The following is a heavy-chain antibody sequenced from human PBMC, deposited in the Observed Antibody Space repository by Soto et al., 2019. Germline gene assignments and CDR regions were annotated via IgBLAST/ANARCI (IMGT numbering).Heavy chain of an antibody. Sequence: QVQVVQCGTEVKKPGASVVVSCQASGYTFNSWDFTWVRQAPGEGLEWMGWISVYNGHTFYAQNLQGRVTLTTDTATNTAYMELRSLTSDDTAVYYCARSGDSGWNYLDYWGQGTLVIVSS. CDR3: ARSGDSGWNYLDY. D-gene: IGHD6-19*01. J-gene: IGHJ4*02. CDR2: ISVYNGHT. V-gene: IGHV1-18*01. CDR1: GYTFNSWD.